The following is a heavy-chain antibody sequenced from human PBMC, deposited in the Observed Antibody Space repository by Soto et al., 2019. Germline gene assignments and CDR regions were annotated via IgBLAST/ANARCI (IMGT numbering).Heavy chain of an antibody. CDR3: ARDGVGATLYFSYLDY. Sequence: QVQLVESGGGVVQPGRSLRLSCAASGIIFNGFGMHWVRQAPGKGLEWVAVIRYDGSNIYYADSVKGRFTISRDNSKNTLYQQMDSLRAEDTAVYYCARDGVGATLYFSYLDYWGRGALVTVSS. J-gene: IGHJ4*02. CDR2: IRYDGSNI. V-gene: IGHV3-33*01. D-gene: IGHD1-26*01. CDR1: GIIFNGFG.